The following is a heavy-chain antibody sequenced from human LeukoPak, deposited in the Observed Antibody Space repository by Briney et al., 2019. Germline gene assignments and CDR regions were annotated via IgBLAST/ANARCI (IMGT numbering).Heavy chain of an antibody. J-gene: IGHJ4*02. V-gene: IGHV4-59*01. CDR2: IYCSGST. CDR3: ARGLASSMYYFDY. D-gene: IGHD2/OR15-2a*01. CDR1: GGSISSYY. Sequence: PSETLSLTCTVSGGSISSYYWSWIRQPPGKGLEWIGYIYCSGSTNYNPSLKSRVTISVDTSKNQFSLKLSSVTAADTAVYYCARGLASSMYYFDYWGQGTLVTVSS.